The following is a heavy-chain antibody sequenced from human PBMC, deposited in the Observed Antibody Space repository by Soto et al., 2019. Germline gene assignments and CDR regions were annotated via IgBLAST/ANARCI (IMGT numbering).Heavy chain of an antibody. CDR1: GDTFTSYG. D-gene: IGHD3-10*01. CDR3: ARWRTLYGSGSYPWFDP. J-gene: IGHJ5*02. Sequence: GASVEVSCKASGDTFTSYGISWVRQAPGQGLEWMGWISAYNGNTNYAQKLQGRVTMTTDTSTSTAYMELRSLRSDDTAVYYCARWRTLYGSGSYPWFDPWGQGTLVTSPQ. CDR2: ISAYNGNT. V-gene: IGHV1-18*01.